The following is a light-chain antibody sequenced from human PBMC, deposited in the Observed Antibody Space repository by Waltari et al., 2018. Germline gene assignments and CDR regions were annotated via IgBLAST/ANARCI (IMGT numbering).Light chain of an antibody. CDR3: QQYNNWPLLT. Sequence: ETVMTQSTATLSVSVGERATFPCRASQSVSSNLAWYQQKPGQAPRLLIYAASTRATGIPARFSGSGSGTEFTLTISSLQSEDFAVYYCQQYNNWPLLTFGGGTKVEIK. J-gene: IGKJ4*01. CDR2: AAS. V-gene: IGKV3-15*01. CDR1: QSVSSN.